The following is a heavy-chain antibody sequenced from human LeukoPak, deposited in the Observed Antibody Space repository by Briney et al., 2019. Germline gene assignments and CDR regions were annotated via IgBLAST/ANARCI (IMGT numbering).Heavy chain of an antibody. Sequence: PSASVKVSCKASGYTFTGYYMHWVRQAPGQGLEWMGRINPNSGDTNYAQKFQGRVTMTRDTSISTAYMELSRLRSDDTAVYYCARDYCSSTSCLFDYWGQGTLVTVSS. CDR1: GYTFTGYY. V-gene: IGHV1-2*06. D-gene: IGHD2-2*01. J-gene: IGHJ4*02. CDR3: ARDYCSSTSCLFDY. CDR2: INPNSGDT.